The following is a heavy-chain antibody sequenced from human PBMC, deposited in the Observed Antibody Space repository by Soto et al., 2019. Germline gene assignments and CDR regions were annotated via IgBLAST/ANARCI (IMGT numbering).Heavy chain of an antibody. J-gene: IGHJ5*02. Sequence: QGQVVQSGAEEKKPGASVKVSCKASGYTYISYSMHWVRQAPGQRLEWMGWINVGNGNTKYSQNFQGRVTINQDTSASTADMELSSLTSEDTAVYYCAREKWGSGSRWLDPWGQGTLVTVSS. V-gene: IGHV1-3*05. CDR2: INVGNGNT. CDR3: AREKWGSGSRWLDP. CDR1: GYTYISYS. D-gene: IGHD6-19*01.